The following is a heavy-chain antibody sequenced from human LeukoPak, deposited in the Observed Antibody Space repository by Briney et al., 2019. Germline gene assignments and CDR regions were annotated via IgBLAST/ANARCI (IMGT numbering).Heavy chain of an antibody. V-gene: IGHV3-23*01. Sequence: QPGGSLRLSCAASGFTFSSYAMTWVRQAPGKGLEWVSAISGSGYNSYYADSVKGRFTISRDNSKNTLFLQMNSLRGEDTAIYYCAKDQKSIAATGYDYWGQGTLVTVSS. CDR3: AKDQKSIAATGYDY. CDR2: ISGSGYNS. J-gene: IGHJ4*02. D-gene: IGHD6-13*01. CDR1: GFTFSSYA.